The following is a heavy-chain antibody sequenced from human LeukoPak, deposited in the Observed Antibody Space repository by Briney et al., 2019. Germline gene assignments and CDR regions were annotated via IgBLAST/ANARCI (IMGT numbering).Heavy chain of an antibody. Sequence: PSETLSLTCTVSGGSISSGDYYWSWIRRPPGKGLEWIGYIYYSGSTYYNPSLKSRITISVDTSKNQFSLKLSSVTAADTAVYHCARVLRVGYLWFGSHNMYGMDVWGQGTTVTVSS. CDR3: ARVLRVGYLWFGSHNMYGMDV. CDR2: IYYSGST. D-gene: IGHD3-10*01. V-gene: IGHV4-30-4*01. J-gene: IGHJ6*02. CDR1: GGSISSGDYY.